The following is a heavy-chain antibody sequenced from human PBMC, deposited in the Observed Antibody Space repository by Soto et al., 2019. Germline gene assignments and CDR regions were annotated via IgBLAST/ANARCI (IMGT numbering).Heavy chain of an antibody. V-gene: IGHV4-39*01. Sequence: SETLSLTXIVSGESISSSSYYWGWIRQPPGKGLEWIGSIYYSGRTYYNPSFKSRATISIDTSKNQFSLKLSSVTATDTAVYYCARQRTTVVTQAYFDHWGQGALVTVSS. CDR2: IYYSGRT. J-gene: IGHJ4*02. CDR3: ARQRTTVVTQAYFDH. D-gene: IGHD2-21*02. CDR1: GESISSSSYY.